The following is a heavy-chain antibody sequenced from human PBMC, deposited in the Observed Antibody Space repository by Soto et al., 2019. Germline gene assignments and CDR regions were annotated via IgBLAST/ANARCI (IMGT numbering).Heavy chain of an antibody. Sequence: PGGSLRLSCAASGFTFSSYGMHWVRQAPGKGLEWVAVISYDGSNKYYADSVKGRFTISRDNSKNTLYLQMNSLRAEDTAVYYCARDMNGNYDFWGGYFDYWGQGTLVTVSS. J-gene: IGHJ4*02. V-gene: IGHV3-30*03. D-gene: IGHD3-3*01. CDR2: ISYDGSNK. CDR3: ARDMNGNYDFWGGYFDY. CDR1: GFTFSSYG.